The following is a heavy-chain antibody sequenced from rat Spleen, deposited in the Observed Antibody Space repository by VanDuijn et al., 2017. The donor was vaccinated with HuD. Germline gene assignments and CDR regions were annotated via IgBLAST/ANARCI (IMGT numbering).Heavy chain of an antibody. V-gene: IGHV5-27*01. J-gene: IGHJ2*01. Sequence: EVELVESGGGLVQPGRSMKLSCAASGFTFSDYGMAWVRQAPTKGLEWVASISTSGVSTYYRDSVKGRFTISRDNAKSTLYLQMDSPKSEDTATYYCTTTWNFAYWGQGVMVTVSS. CDR1: GFTFSDYG. CDR2: ISTSGVST. CDR3: TTTWNFAY.